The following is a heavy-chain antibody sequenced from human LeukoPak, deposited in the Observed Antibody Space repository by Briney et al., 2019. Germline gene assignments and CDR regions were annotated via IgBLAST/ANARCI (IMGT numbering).Heavy chain of an antibody. V-gene: IGHV4-39*07. CDR2: IYYSGST. D-gene: IGHD6-19*01. Sequence: PSETLSLTCTVSGGSISSSSYYWGWIRQPPGKGLEWIGSIYYSGSTYYNPSLKSRVTISVDTSKNQFSLKLSSVTAADTAVYYCARVDNPVYSSGWSENWFDPWGQGTPVTVSS. CDR3: ARVDNPVYSSGWSENWFDP. CDR1: GGSISSSSYY. J-gene: IGHJ5*02.